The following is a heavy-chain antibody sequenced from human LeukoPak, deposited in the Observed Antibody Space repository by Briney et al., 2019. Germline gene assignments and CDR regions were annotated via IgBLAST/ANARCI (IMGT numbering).Heavy chain of an antibody. D-gene: IGHD2-2*01. J-gene: IGHJ4*02. CDR3: ARLFRYQTTAVDY. CDR2: IYTGDSDT. V-gene: IGHV5-51*01. Sequence: GESLKISCKGSGYTYTSYWIGWVRQMPGKGLEWMGIIYTGDSDTRYSPSFQGQVTISADKSISTAYLQWSSLKASDTAMYYCARLFRYQTTAVDYWGQGTLVTVSS. CDR1: GYTYTSYW.